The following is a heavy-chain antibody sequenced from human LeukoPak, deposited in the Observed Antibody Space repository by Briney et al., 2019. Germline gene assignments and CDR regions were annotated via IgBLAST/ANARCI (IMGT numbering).Heavy chain of an antibody. V-gene: IGHV3-74*01. J-gene: IGHJ3*02. CDR3: AREVKVAGSGDAFDI. Sequence: PGKFLRLSCGASGFTFSSYAMSWVRQAPGKGLVWVSRIDNGGSDTRHADSVKGRFTISRDNAKNTLYLQMNSLRAEDTAVYYCAREVKVAGSGDAFDIWGQGTMVTVSS. CDR2: IDNGGSDT. CDR1: GFTFSSYA. D-gene: IGHD6-19*01.